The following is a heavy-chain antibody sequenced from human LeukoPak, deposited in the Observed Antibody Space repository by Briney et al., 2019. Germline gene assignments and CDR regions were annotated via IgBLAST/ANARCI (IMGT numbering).Heavy chain of an antibody. CDR2: INHSGST. CDR1: GGSFSGYY. V-gene: IGHV4-34*01. D-gene: IGHD5-12*01. Sequence: PSETLSLTCAVSGGSFSGYYWSWIRQPPGKGLEWIGEINHSGSTNYNPSLKSRVTISVDTSKSQFSLKLRSVTAADTAVYYCASLLNVAGYSGHDPDYWGQGTLVTVSS. J-gene: IGHJ4*02. CDR3: ASLLNVAGYSGHDPDY.